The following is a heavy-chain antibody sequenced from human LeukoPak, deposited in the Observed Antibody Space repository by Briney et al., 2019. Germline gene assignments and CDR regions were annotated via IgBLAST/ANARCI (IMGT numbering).Heavy chain of an antibody. CDR1: GGSLSSTSYY. V-gene: IGHV4-39*01. D-gene: IGHD1-26*01. J-gene: IGHJ2*01. Sequence: SETLSLTCTVSGGSLSSTSYYWGWIRQPPGKGLEWIGSIHYSGSTYYNPSLKSRVTISVDTSKNQFSLKLSSVTAADTAVYYCARSSSGSYNVDWYFDLWGRGTLVTVSS. CDR2: IHYSGST. CDR3: ARSSSGSYNVDWYFDL.